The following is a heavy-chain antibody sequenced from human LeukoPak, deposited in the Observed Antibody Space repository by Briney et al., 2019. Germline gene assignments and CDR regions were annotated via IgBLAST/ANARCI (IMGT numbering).Heavy chain of an antibody. CDR1: GFSFRNYW. V-gene: IGHV3-7*01. D-gene: IGHD2-15*01. Sequence: GGSLRLSCAASGFSFRNYWMGWVRQAPGKGLEWVANTKPDGSAEYYADSVRGRFTASRDNASNLLYLQMNRLRAEDTAVYYCARDGGLHTNFDYWGRGTLLTVSS. CDR2: TKPDGSAE. CDR3: ARDGGLHTNFDY. J-gene: IGHJ4*02.